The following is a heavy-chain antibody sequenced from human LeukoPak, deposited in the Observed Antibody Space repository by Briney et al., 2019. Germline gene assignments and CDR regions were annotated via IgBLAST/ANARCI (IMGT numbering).Heavy chain of an antibody. Sequence: ASVKVSCKTSGYSFTDYYIHWVRQAPGQGLEWMGIINPSGGSTSYAQKFQGRVTMTRDTSTSTVYMELSSLRSEDTAVYYCARDLFWYYDILTGYYTDYYYGMDVWGQGTTVTVSS. V-gene: IGHV1-46*01. CDR1: GYSFTDYY. D-gene: IGHD3-9*01. CDR3: ARDLFWYYDILTGYYTDYYYGMDV. CDR2: INPSGGST. J-gene: IGHJ6*02.